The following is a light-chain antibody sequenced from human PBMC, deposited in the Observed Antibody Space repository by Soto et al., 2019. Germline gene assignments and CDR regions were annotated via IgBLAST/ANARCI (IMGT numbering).Light chain of an antibody. CDR2: EVS. CDR1: SSDVGVYNY. CDR3: SSYTSSATYV. J-gene: IGLJ1*01. Sequence: QSALTQPASVSGSPGQSITISCTGTSSDVGVYNYVSWYQQHPGKAPKPMIFEVSDRPSGVSTRFSGSKSGNTASLTISGLQAEDEADYYCSSYTSSATYVFGTGTKVTVL. V-gene: IGLV2-14*01.